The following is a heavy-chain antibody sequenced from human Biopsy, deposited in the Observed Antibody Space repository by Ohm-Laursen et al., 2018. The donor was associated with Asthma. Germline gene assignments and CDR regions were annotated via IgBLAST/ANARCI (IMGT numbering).Heavy chain of an antibody. CDR3: ARESSVAGSSDFDY. Sequence: SLRLSCAASGFTVSRDHMFWARQAPGKGLEWVAVISYDGSNKYYADSVKGRFTISRDNSKNTLYLQMNSLRAEDTAVYYCARESSVAGSSDFDYWGQGTLVTVSS. D-gene: IGHD6-19*01. CDR1: GFTVSRDH. CDR2: ISYDGSNK. J-gene: IGHJ4*02. V-gene: IGHV3-30*03.